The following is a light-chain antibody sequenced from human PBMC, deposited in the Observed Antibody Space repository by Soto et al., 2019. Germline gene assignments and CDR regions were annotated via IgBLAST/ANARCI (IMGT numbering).Light chain of an antibody. Sequence: LTQPASVSGSPGQSLTISCTGTSSDVGGYNYVSWYQQHPGKAPKLIIYEVSDRPSGVSTRFSGSKSGNSASLTISGLQAEDEADYYCTSYTTSSALSYVFGAGTKVTVL. CDR1: SSDVGGYNY. V-gene: IGLV2-14*01. CDR2: EVS. J-gene: IGLJ1*01. CDR3: TSYTTSSALSYV.